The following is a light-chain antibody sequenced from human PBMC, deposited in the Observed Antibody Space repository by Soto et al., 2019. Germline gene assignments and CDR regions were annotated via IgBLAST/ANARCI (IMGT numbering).Light chain of an antibody. V-gene: IGLV2-18*02. CDR3: SSYTSSSTYV. CDR2: DVS. J-gene: IGLJ1*01. Sequence: QSVLTQPPSVSGSPGQSVTISCTGSSSDVGSHNRVSWYQQPPGTAPKLMIYDVSNRPSGVPDRFSGSKSGNTASLTISGLQAEDEGDYYCSSYTSSSTYVFGTGTKVTVL. CDR1: SSDVGSHNR.